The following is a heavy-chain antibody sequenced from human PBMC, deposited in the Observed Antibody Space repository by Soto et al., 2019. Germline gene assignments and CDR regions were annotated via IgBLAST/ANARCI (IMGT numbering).Heavy chain of an antibody. J-gene: IGHJ6*02. Sequence: GGSLRLSCAASGFTFSSYAMNWIRQAPGKGLEWVAGVSARGRDTSYADSVKGRFTISRDKSKDTLYLQMNSLRAEDTAVYYCAKTSSRAHYCGMDVWGQGTTVTVSS. CDR2: VSARGRDT. D-gene: IGHD2-2*01. V-gene: IGHV3-23*01. CDR3: AKTSSRAHYCGMDV. CDR1: GFTFSSYA.